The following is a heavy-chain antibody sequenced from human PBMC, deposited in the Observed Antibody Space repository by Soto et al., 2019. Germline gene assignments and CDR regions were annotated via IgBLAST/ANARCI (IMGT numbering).Heavy chain of an antibody. CDR3: ARADAGSYYGYDFDC. J-gene: IGHJ4*02. Sequence: QVQLVQSGAEMKKPGSSVKVSCKASGGTFSSFAISWVRQAPGQGLEWMGGIIPIFGTATYAQKFQGRVKITADESTTTAYMDLSSLRPEDTAVYYCARADAGSYYGYDFDCWGQGTLVTVSS. D-gene: IGHD1-26*01. CDR2: IIPIFGTA. V-gene: IGHV1-69*01. CDR1: GGTFSSFA.